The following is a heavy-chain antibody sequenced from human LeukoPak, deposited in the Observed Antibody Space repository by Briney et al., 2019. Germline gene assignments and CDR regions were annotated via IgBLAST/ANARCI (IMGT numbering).Heavy chain of an antibody. Sequence: ASVKVSCKASGYTFTGYYMHWVRQTPGQGLEWMGWINPNSGGTNYAQKFQGRVTMTRDTSISTAYMELSRLRSDDTAVYYCARGYYGSGRLDYWGQGTLVTVSS. CDR1: GYTFTGYY. CDR3: ARGYYGSGRLDY. D-gene: IGHD3-10*01. V-gene: IGHV1-2*02. CDR2: INPNSGGT. J-gene: IGHJ4*02.